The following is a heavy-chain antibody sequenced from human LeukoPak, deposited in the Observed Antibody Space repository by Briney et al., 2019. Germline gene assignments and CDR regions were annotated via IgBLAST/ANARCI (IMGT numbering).Heavy chain of an antibody. Sequence: GGSLRLSCAASGFTFSSYWMSRVRQAPGKGLEWVANIKQDGSEKYYVDSVKGRFTISRDNAKNSLYLQMNSLRAEDTAVYYCARDALDDSSGYYYYYYGMDVWGQGTTVTVSS. CDR3: ARDALDDSSGYYYYYYGMDV. D-gene: IGHD3-22*01. CDR2: IKQDGSEK. CDR1: GFTFSSYW. J-gene: IGHJ6*02. V-gene: IGHV3-7*01.